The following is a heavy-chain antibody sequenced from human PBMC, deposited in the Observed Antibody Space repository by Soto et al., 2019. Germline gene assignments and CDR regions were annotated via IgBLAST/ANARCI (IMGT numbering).Heavy chain of an antibody. J-gene: IGHJ4*02. V-gene: IGHV3-30-3*01. CDR1: GFTFSNYA. D-gene: IGHD2-2*01. Sequence: ESGGGVVQPGRSLRLSCAASGFTFSNYAMHWVRQAPGKGLEWVAVISNDGSNRYYEDSVKGRFTTSRDNSKNTLYLQMDSLGAEDTAVYYCAREYQLLTYYFDYWGQGILVTVSS. CDR2: ISNDGSNR. CDR3: AREYQLLTYYFDY.